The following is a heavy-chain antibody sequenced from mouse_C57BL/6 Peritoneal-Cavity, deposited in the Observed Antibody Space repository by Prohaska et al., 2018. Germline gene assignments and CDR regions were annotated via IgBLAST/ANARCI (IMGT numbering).Heavy chain of an antibody. D-gene: IGHD2-2*01. V-gene: IGHV1-50*01. Sequence: GASVKLSCKASGYTFTSYWMQWVKQRPGQGLEWIGGIDPSDSYTNYNQKFKGKATLTVDTSSSTAYMQLSSLTSEDSAVYYCASMVTTVGNYWGQGTTLTVSS. CDR2: IDPSDSYT. J-gene: IGHJ2*01. CDR1: GYTFTSYW. CDR3: ASMVTTVGNY.